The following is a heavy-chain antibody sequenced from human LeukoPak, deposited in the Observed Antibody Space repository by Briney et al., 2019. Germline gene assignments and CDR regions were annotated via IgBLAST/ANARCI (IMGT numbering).Heavy chain of an antibody. CDR3: ARDIGYGDYGNFDY. V-gene: IGHV3-21*01. D-gene: IGHD4-17*01. CDR1: GFTFSSHS. CDR2: ISSSSSYI. Sequence: GGSLRLSCAASGFTFSSHSMNWVRQAPGKGLEWVSSISSSSSYIYYADSVKGRFTISRDNAKNSLYLQMNSLRAEDTAVYYCARDIGYGDYGNFDYWGQGTLVTVSS. J-gene: IGHJ4*02.